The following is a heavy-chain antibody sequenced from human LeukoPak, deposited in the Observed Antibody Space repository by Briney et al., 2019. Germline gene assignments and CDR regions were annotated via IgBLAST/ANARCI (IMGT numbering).Heavy chain of an antibody. CDR3: ARERRDKDFDY. V-gene: IGHV3-21*01. CDR1: GFTFSSYS. D-gene: IGHD2-15*01. CDR2: ISSSSTYI. Sequence: PGGSLRRSCAASGFTFSSYSMNWVRQAPGKGLEWVSSISSSSTYIYYADSVKGRFTFSRDNAKNSLYLQMNSLRAEDTAVYYCARERRDKDFDYWGQGTLVTVSS. J-gene: IGHJ4*02.